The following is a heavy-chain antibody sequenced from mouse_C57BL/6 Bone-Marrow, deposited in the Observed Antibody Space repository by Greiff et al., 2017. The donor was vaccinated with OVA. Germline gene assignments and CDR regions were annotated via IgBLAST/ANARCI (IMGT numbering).Heavy chain of an antibody. CDR2: IDPSDSYT. D-gene: IGHD4-1*01. CDR1: GYTFTSYW. V-gene: IGHV1-69*01. Sequence: EVQLPGASVKLSCKASGYTFTSYWMHWVKQRPGQGLEWIGEIDPSDSYTNYNQKFKGKSTLTVDKSSSTAYMQLSSLTSEDSAVYYCARKCWEDAMDYWGQGTSVTVSS. J-gene: IGHJ4*01. CDR3: ARKCWEDAMDY.